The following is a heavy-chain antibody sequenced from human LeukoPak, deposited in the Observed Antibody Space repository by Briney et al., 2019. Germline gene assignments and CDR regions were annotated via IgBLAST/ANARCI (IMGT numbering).Heavy chain of an antibody. CDR3: ARQLTVTTGDPYIY. CDR1: GYTFTGYY. Sequence: ASVKVSCKASGYTFTGYYMHWVRQAPGQGLEWMGWINPNSGGTHSAQKFQGRVTMTRDTSISTAYMELSRPTSDDTAVYYCARQLTVTTGDPYIYWGQGTLVTVSS. D-gene: IGHD4-17*01. J-gene: IGHJ4*02. V-gene: IGHV1-2*02. CDR2: INPNSGGT.